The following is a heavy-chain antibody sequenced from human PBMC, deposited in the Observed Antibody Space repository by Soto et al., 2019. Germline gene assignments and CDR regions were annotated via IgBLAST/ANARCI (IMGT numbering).Heavy chain of an antibody. Sequence: PGGSLRLSCAASGVTFSSYGMHWVRQAPGKGLEWVAVISYDGSNKYYADSVKGRFTISRDNSKNTLYLQMNSLRAEDTAVYYCAKTLKAGYRSQYGMDVWGQGTTVTVSS. CDR3: AKTLKAGYRSQYGMDV. CDR1: GVTFSSYG. V-gene: IGHV3-30*18. J-gene: IGHJ6*02. CDR2: ISYDGSNK. D-gene: IGHD2-15*01.